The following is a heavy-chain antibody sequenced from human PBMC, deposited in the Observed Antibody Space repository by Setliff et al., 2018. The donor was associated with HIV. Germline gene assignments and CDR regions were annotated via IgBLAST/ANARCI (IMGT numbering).Heavy chain of an antibody. J-gene: IGHJ6*03. D-gene: IGHD3-10*01. V-gene: IGHV1-3*01. CDR1: GYTFTSYA. Sequence: ASVKVSCKASGYTFTSYAMHWVRQAPGQRLEWMGWINAGNGNTKYSQKFRGRVTITRDTSASTAYMELSSLRSEDTAVYYCAREGKFRYYYYMDVWGKGTTVTVSS. CDR2: INAGNGNT. CDR3: AREGKFRYYYYMDV.